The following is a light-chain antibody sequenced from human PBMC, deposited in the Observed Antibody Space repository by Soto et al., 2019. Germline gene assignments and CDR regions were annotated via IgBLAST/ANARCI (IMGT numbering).Light chain of an antibody. CDR3: QQRSN. CDR1: QSVSSH. Sequence: ILLTQSPATLALSPGERASLSCRASQSVSSHLAWYQQKPGQAPRLLIYDASNRATGIPARFSGSGSGTDFTLSISSLEPEDFAVYYCQQRSNFGGGTKV. V-gene: IGKV3-11*01. J-gene: IGKJ4*01. CDR2: DAS.